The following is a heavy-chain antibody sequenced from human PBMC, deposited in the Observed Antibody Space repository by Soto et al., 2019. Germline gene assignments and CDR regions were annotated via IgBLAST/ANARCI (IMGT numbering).Heavy chain of an antibody. Sequence: GGSLRLSCAASAFTFSSYAMSWVRQAPGKGLEWVSVITGRGDDTYYADSVKGRFTISRDNSKNTLYLQMNSLRAEDTATYYCAKSNSAWPYYYYHMDVWGQGTTVTLSS. CDR1: AFTFSSYA. V-gene: IGHV3-23*01. J-gene: IGHJ6*02. CDR2: ITGRGDDT. CDR3: AKSNSAWPYYYYHMDV. D-gene: IGHD6-19*01.